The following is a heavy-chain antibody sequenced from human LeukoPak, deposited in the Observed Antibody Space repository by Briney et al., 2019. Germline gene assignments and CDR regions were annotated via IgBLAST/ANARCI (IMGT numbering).Heavy chain of an antibody. Sequence: SVKVSCKASGGTFSSCAISWVRQAPGQGLEWMGGIIPIFGTANYAQKFQGRVTITADESTSTAYMELSSLRSEDTAVYYCARDGDYPPYYFDYWGQGTLVTVSS. D-gene: IGHD4-17*01. CDR3: ARDGDYPPYYFDY. J-gene: IGHJ4*02. V-gene: IGHV1-69*13. CDR2: IIPIFGTA. CDR1: GGTFSSCA.